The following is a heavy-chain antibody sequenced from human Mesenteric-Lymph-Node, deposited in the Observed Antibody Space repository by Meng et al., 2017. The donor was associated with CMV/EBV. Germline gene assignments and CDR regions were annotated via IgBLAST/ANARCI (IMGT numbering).Heavy chain of an antibody. CDR3: ARGPGYYDSSGYYYLLAYGMDV. CDR2: ISGSGGST. V-gene: IGHV3-23*01. J-gene: IGHJ6*02. D-gene: IGHD3-22*01. Sequence: GESLKISCAASGFTFSSYAMSWVRQAPGKGLEWVSAISGSGGSTYYADSVKGRFTISRDNSKNTLYLQMNSLRAEDTAVYYCARGPGYYDSSGYYYLLAYGMDVWGQGTTVTVSS. CDR1: GFTFSSYA.